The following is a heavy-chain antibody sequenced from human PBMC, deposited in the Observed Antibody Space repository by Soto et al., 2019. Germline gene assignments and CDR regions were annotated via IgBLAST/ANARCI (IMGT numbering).Heavy chain of an antibody. D-gene: IGHD6-25*01. CDR3: AKDSSPRGIAAALFDY. Sequence: QVQLVESGGGVVQPGRSLRLSCAASGFTFSSYGMHWVRQAPGKGLEWVAVISYDGSNKYYADSVKGRFTISRDNSKNTLYLQKNSLRAEDTGVYYCAKDSSPRGIAAALFDYWGQGTLVTVSS. J-gene: IGHJ4*02. CDR1: GFTFSSYG. V-gene: IGHV3-30*18. CDR2: ISYDGSNK.